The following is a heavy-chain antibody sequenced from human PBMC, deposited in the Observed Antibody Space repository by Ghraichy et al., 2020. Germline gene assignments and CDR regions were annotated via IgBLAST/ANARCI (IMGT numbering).Heavy chain of an antibody. CDR3: ARSRYYYQSNTYRDY. CDR2: THISGNT. J-gene: IGHJ4*02. V-gene: IGHV4-4*07. CDR1: GDSITTYY. D-gene: IGHD3-16*01. Sequence: SETLSLTCTVSGDSITTYYWNWIRQPAGKGLERIGRTHISGNTNYNPSLKSRVTMSLDRSKNELSLRLSSVTAADTAVYYCARSRYYYQSNTYRDYWGQGTLVTVSS.